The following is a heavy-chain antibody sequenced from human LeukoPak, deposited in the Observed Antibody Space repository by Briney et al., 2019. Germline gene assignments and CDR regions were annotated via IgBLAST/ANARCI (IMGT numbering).Heavy chain of an antibody. CDR2: IYYSGST. J-gene: IGHJ6*02. CDR1: GGSISSYY. V-gene: IGHV4-59*01. D-gene: IGHD6-19*01. Sequence: SETLSLTCTVSGGSISSYYWSWIRQPPGKGLEWIGYIYYSGSTNYNPSLKSRVTISVDTSKNQFSLKLSSVTAADTAVYYCARAGWQGSGWYPYYYYGMDVWGQGTTVTVSS. CDR3: ARAGWQGSGWYPYYYYGMDV.